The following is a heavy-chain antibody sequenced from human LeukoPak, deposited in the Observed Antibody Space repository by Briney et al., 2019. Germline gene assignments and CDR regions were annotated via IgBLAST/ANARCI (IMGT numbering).Heavy chain of an antibody. J-gene: IGHJ3*02. D-gene: IGHD1-1*01. Sequence: SETLSLTCTVSGGSISSSSYYWGWIRQPPGKGLEWIGSIYYSGSTYYNPSLKSRVTISVDTSKNQFSLKLSSVTPEDTAVYYCARVGVGELERRGDAFGIWGQGTMVTVSS. CDR1: GGSISSSSYY. CDR3: ARVGVGELERRGDAFGI. V-gene: IGHV4-39*07. CDR2: IYYSGST.